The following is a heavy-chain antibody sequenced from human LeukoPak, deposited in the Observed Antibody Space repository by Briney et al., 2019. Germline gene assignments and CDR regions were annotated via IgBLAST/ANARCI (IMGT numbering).Heavy chain of an antibody. D-gene: IGHD3-22*01. J-gene: IGHJ5*02. CDR3: ARHTDYYDSSATNEPDNWFDP. V-gene: IGHV5-10-1*01. Sequence: TGESLKISCKGSGYSFTSYWISWVRPMPGKGLEWMGRIDPSDSYTNYSPSFQGHVTISADKSISTAYLQWSSLKASDTAMYYCARHTDYYDSSATNEPDNWFDPWGQGTLVTVSS. CDR2: IDPSDSYT. CDR1: GYSFTSYW.